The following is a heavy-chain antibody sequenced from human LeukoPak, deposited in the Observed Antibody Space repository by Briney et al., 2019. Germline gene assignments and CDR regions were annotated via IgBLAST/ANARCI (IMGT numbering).Heavy chain of an antibody. CDR1: GFTFSSYA. D-gene: IGHD2-2*01. J-gene: IGHJ4*02. CDR3: AKGGTVVPAREGPFDY. Sequence: PGGSLRLSCAASGFTFSSYAMSWVRQAPGKGLEWLSAISGSGGSTYYADSVKGRFTISRDNSKNTLYLQMNSLRAEDTAVYYCAKGGTVVPAREGPFDYWGQGTLVTVSS. CDR2: ISGSGGST. V-gene: IGHV3-23*01.